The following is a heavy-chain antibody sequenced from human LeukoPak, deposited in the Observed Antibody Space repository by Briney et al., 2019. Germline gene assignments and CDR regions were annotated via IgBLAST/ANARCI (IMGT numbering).Heavy chain of an antibody. V-gene: IGHV3-7*04. Sequence: GGSLRLSCAASGFTFSNYWMNWVRQAPGKGLEWVANIKEDGSRKYSVDSVKGRFTISRDNAEKSLYLLMNSLRAEDTAVYYCARDGSVDYSGSGRSLSTDWGQGTLVLVSS. CDR2: IKEDGSRK. J-gene: IGHJ4*02. CDR3: ARDGSVDYSGSGRSLSTD. CDR1: GFTFSNYW. D-gene: IGHD3-10*01.